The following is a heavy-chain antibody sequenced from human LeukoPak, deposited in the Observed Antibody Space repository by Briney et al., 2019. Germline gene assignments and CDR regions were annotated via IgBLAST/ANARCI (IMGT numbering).Heavy chain of an antibody. J-gene: IGHJ4*02. CDR1: GFTFSSYS. D-gene: IGHD3-22*01. CDR3: ARATMIVVVGVW. CDR2: ISSSSSYI. Sequence: AGGSLRLSCAASGFTFSSYSMNWVRQAPGKGLEWVSSISSSSSYIYYADSVKGRFTISRDNAKNSLYLQMNSLRAEDTAVYYCARATMIVVVGVWWGQGTLVTVSS. V-gene: IGHV3-21*01.